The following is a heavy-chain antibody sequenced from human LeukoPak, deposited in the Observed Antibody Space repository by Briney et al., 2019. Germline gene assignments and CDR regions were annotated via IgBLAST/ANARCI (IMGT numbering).Heavy chain of an antibody. J-gene: IGHJ4*02. V-gene: IGHV1-2*02. Sequence: GASVKVSCKASGYTFTSYYMHWVRQAPGQGLEWMGWINPNSGGTNYAQKFQGRVTMTRDTSISTAYMELSRLRSDDTAVYYCARDRTRSSWYSENDYWGQGTQVTVSS. CDR2: INPNSGGT. D-gene: IGHD6-13*01. CDR3: ARDRTRSSWYSENDY. CDR1: GYTFTSYY.